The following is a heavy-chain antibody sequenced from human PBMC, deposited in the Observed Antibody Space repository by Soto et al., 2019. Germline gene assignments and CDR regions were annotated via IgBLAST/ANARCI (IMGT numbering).Heavy chain of an antibody. CDR2: ISSNGGST. CDR3: ARAQSSTIFGVVIPPHYFDY. V-gene: IGHV3-64*01. D-gene: IGHD3-3*01. J-gene: IGHJ4*02. Sequence: EVQLVESGGGLVQPGGSLRLSCAASGFTFSSYAMHWVRQAPGKGLEYVSAISSNGGSTYYANSVKGRFTISRDNSKNTLYLQMGSLRAEDMAVYYCARAQSSTIFGVVIPPHYFDYWGQGTLVTVSS. CDR1: GFTFSSYA.